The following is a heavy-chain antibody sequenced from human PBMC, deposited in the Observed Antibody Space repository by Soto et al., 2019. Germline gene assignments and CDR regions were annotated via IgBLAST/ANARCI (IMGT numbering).Heavy chain of an antibody. CDR3: ARQKSPYYYDSSGYHGMDV. V-gene: IGHV5-51*01. D-gene: IGHD3-22*01. CDR2: IYPGDSDT. CDR1: GYSFTSYW. Sequence: GESLKISCKGSGYSFTSYWIGWVRQMPGKGLEWMGIIYPGDSDTRYSPSFQGQVTISADKSISTAYLQWSSLKASDTAMYYCARQKSPYYYDSSGYHGMDVWGQGTTVTVSS. J-gene: IGHJ6*01.